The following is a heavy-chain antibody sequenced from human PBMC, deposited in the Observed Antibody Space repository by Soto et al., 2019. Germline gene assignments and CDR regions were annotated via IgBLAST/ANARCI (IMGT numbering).Heavy chain of an antibody. V-gene: IGHV3-23*01. CDR3: AKDQGSSWYEIDY. J-gene: IGHJ4*02. CDR1: GFTFSNYA. CDR2: ISGSGGST. Sequence: EVPLLESGGGLVQPGGSLRLSCAASGFTFSNYAVTWVRQAPGKGLEWVSTISGSGGSTYYADSVKGRFTISRDNYKNTLYMQRNSLRAEDTAVYYCAKDQGSSWYEIDYWGQGTLVTVSS. D-gene: IGHD6-13*01.